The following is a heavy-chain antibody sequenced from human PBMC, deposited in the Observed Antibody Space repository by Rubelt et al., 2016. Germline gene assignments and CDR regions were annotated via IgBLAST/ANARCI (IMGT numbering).Heavy chain of an antibody. D-gene: IGHD6-19*01. CDR2: SGST. Sequence: SGSTYYNPSLKSRVTISVDTSKNQFSLKLSSVTAADTAVYYCARVKSSSGWYYFDYWGQGTLVTVSS. V-gene: IGHV4-39*07. J-gene: IGHJ4*02. CDR3: ARVKSSSGWYYFDY.